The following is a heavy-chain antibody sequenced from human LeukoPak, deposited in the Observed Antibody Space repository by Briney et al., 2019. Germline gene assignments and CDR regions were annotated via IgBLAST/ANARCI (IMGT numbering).Heavy chain of an antibody. V-gene: IGHV4-59*01. J-gene: IGHJ4*02. CDR2: IYYSGST. CDR1: GGAISNYY. D-gene: IGHD3-22*01. Sequence: SETLSLTCTVSGGAISNYYWSWIRQPPGKGLECIGYIYYSGSTNYNPSLKSRLTISLDTSKNQFSLKLTSVTAADTALYYCARALGYYDYWGQGTLVTVSS. CDR3: ARALGYYDY.